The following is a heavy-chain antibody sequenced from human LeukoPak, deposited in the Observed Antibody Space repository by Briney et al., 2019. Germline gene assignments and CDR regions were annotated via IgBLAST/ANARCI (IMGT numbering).Heavy chain of an antibody. CDR3: ARDHAEYSSSLIDY. V-gene: IGHV1-18*01. D-gene: IGHD6-6*01. CDR1: GYTFTSYG. Sequence: GASVKVSCKASGYTFTSYGISWVRLAPGQGLEWMGWISAYNGNTNYAQKLQGRVTMTTDTSTSTAYMELRSLRSDDTAVYYCARDHAEYSSSLIDYWGQGTLVTVSS. CDR2: ISAYNGNT. J-gene: IGHJ4*02.